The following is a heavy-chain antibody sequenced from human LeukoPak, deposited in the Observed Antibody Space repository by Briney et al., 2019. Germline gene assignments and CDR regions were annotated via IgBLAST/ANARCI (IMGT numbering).Heavy chain of an antibody. CDR2: INHSGRT. V-gene: IGHV4-34*01. CDR1: GGSFSDYY. J-gene: IGHJ5*02. Sequence: SETLSLTCAVYGGSFSDYYWTWIRQPPGKGLEWIGEINHSGRTKYNPSLKSRVTISVDTSKSQFSLDLKSATAADTAVYYCARGRGVVYRDWFDHWGQGTLVTVSS. CDR3: ARGRGVVYRDWFDH. D-gene: IGHD2-8*02.